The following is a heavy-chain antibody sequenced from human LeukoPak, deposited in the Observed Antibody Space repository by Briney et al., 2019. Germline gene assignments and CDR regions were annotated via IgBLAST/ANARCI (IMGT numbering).Heavy chain of an antibody. Sequence: GASVKVSCKASVGTFSSYAISWVRQAPGQGLEWMGGIIPIFGTANSAQKFQGRVTITADESTSTAYMERSSLRSEDTAVYYCARDGLGVSLYSNYAFDYWGQGTLVTVSS. CDR3: ARDGLGVSLYSNYAFDY. J-gene: IGHJ4*02. V-gene: IGHV1-69*01. CDR1: VGTFSSYA. CDR2: IIPIFGTA. D-gene: IGHD4-11*01.